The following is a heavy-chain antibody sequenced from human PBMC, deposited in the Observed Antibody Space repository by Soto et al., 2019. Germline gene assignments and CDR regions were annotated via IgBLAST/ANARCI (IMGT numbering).Heavy chain of an antibody. CDR3: ARLYDIVLDQNDAFDI. J-gene: IGHJ3*02. V-gene: IGHV1-3*01. CDR2: TNAGNGNT. Sequence: ASVKVSCKASGYTFTSYAMHWVRQAPGQRLEWMGWTNAGNGNTKYSQKFQGRVTITRDTSASTAYMELSSLRSEDTAVYYCARLYDIVLDQNDAFDIWGQGTMVTVSS. D-gene: IGHD2-8*01. CDR1: GYTFTSYA.